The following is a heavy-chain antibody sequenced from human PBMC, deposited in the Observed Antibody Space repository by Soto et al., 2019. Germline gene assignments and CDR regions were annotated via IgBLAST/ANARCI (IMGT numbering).Heavy chain of an antibody. Sequence: SETLSLSCTLSGVSITSGAYYWTWVRQHPGKGLEWIGYIYYNGNTYFSPSLKSRLTISIDTSKNQFSLKLSSVTAADTAMYYCARARLRAVYAFDFWGQGTMVTVSS. J-gene: IGHJ3*01. V-gene: IGHV4-31*03. CDR3: ARARLRAVYAFDF. D-gene: IGHD4-17*01. CDR2: IYYNGNT. CDR1: GVSITSGAYY.